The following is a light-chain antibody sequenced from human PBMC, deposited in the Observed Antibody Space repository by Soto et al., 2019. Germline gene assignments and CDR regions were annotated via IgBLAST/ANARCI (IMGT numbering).Light chain of an antibody. Sequence: IVLTQSPGTLSLSPGERATLSCRTSQSVSSSYLAWYQQKPGQARRLLIYDASTRATGIPDRFSGSGSGTDFTLTISRLEPEDFAVYYCQHFDRSPLYTFGQGTKLEIK. CDR2: DAS. CDR3: QHFDRSPLYT. V-gene: IGKV3-20*01. CDR1: QSVSSSY. J-gene: IGKJ2*01.